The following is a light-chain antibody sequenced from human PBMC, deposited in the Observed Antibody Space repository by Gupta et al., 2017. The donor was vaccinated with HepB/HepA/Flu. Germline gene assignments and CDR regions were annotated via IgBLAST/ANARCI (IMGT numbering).Light chain of an antibody. V-gene: IGLV2-14*03. CDR1: SSDVGGYNY. Sequence: QSALPQPASVSVSPGRSVTIYFTRTSSDVGGYNYVSWYQQHPGKPPKLMIYDVSNRPSGISNRFSGSKSGNTASLTISGLQAEDEADYYCSSYRSGSTRVFGGGTKLTVL. CDR3: SSYRSGSTRV. J-gene: IGLJ3*02. CDR2: DVS.